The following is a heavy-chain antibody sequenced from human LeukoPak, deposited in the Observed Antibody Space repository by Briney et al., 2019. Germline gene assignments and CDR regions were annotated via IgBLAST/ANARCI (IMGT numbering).Heavy chain of an antibody. D-gene: IGHD2-2*01. CDR2: IYPGDSDT. CDR3: AKIDRQYCSRSSCYALDY. CDR1: GYSFTSCW. V-gene: IGHV5-51*01. Sequence: GDSLKISCKCSGYSFTSCWIGWVRQMPGKGLEWMGIIYPGDSDTRYSPSFQGQVTISVDKSISTAYLQWSSLKASDTAIYYCAKIDRQYCSRSSCYALDYWGQGTQVTVSS. J-gene: IGHJ4*02.